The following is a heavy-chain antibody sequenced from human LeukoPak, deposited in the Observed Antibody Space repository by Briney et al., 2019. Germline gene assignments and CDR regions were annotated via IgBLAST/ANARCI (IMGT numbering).Heavy chain of an antibody. CDR3: ARDFGASDCSGGSCYSQTFDY. Sequence: ASVKVSCKASGYTFTSYYMHWVRQAPGQGGEGMGIINPSGGSTRYAQKFQGRVTMTRDTSTSTVYMELSSLRSEDTAVYYCARDFGASDCSGGSCYSQTFDYWGQGTLVTVSS. D-gene: IGHD2-15*01. CDR1: GYTFTSYY. J-gene: IGHJ4*02. V-gene: IGHV1-46*01. CDR2: INPSGGST.